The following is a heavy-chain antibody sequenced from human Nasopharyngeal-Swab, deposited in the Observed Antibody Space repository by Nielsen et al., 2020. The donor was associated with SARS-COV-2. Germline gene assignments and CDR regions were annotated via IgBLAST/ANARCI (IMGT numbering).Heavy chain of an antibody. CDR2: IKQDGSEK. CDR3: ARQTSNPYYYYYYMDV. D-gene: IGHD4-11*01. CDR1: GFTFSSYW. V-gene: IGHV3-7*01. Sequence: GESLKISCAASGFTFSSYWMSWVRQAPGKGLEWVANIKQDGSEKYYVDSVKGRFTISRDNPKNSLYLQMNSLRAEDTAVYYCARQTSNPYYYYYYMDVWGKGTTVTVSS. J-gene: IGHJ6*03.